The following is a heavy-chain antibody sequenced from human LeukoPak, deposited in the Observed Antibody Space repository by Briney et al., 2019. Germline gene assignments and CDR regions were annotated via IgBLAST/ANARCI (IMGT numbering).Heavy chain of an antibody. CDR2: INHSGST. Sequence: SETLSLTCAVYGGSFSGYYWSWIRQPPGKGLEWIGEINHSGSTNYNPSLKSRVTISVDTSKNQFSLKLSSVTAADTAVYYCARGRKGSSGQLRYYYYYGMDVWGQGTTVTVSS. J-gene: IGHJ6*02. CDR3: ARGRKGSSGQLRYYYYYGMDV. D-gene: IGHD6-19*01. V-gene: IGHV4-34*01. CDR1: GGSFSGYY.